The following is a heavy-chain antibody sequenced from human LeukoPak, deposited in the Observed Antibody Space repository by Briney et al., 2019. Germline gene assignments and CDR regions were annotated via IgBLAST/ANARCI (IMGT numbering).Heavy chain of an antibody. J-gene: IGHJ3*02. CDR3: ARQGADGSSWPGNAFDI. CDR2: IYYSGST. CDR1: DESISSGGFY. Sequence: SQTLSLTCSVSDESISSGGFYWTWIRQPPGKGLEWIGYIYYSGSTNYNPSLKSRVTISVDTSKKQISLKLSSVTAADTAVYYCARQGADGSSWPGNAFDIWGQGTMVTVSS. V-gene: IGHV4-61*08. D-gene: IGHD6-13*01.